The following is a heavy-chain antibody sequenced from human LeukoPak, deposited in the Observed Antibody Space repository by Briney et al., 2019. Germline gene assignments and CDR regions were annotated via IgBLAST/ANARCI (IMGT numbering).Heavy chain of an antibody. D-gene: IGHD2-15*01. CDR1: AGSISSGGYY. CDR3: ARDCSGGSCYSGGYYYYYGMDV. J-gene: IGHJ6*02. V-gene: IGHV4-31*03. CDR2: IYYSGST. Sequence: SQTLSLTCTGSAGSISSGGYYWSWIRQHPGKGLEWIGYIYYSGSTYYNPSLKSRVTISVDTSKNQFSLKLSSVTAADTAVYYCARDCSGGSCYSGGYYYYYGMDVWGQGTTVTVSS.